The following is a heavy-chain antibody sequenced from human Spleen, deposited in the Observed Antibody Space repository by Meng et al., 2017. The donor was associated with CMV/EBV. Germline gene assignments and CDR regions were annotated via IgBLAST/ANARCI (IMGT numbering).Heavy chain of an antibody. CDR1: GFTFSDHN. CDR2: TRDRANSYTT. V-gene: IGHV3-72*01. J-gene: IGHJ6*02. D-gene: IGHD2-15*01. Sequence: SCAASGFTFSDHNMDWVRQAPGKGLEWVGRTRDRANSYTTEYAASVKGRFTISRDDSKNSLYLQMNSLKTEDTAVYYCAGSPRSIYSMDVWGQGSTVTVSS. CDR3: AGSPRSIYSMDV.